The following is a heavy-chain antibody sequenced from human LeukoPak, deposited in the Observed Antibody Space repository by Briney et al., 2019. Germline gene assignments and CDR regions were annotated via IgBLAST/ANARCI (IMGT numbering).Heavy chain of an antibody. CDR1: GGSISSSSYY. CDR3: ARDGPLGVVVPAASFDP. J-gene: IGHJ5*02. Sequence: SETLSLTCTVSGGSISSSSYYWGWIRQPPGKGLEWIGSIYYSGSTYYSPSLKSRVTISVDTSKNQFSLKLSSVTAADTAVYYCARDGPLGVVVPAASFDPWGQGTLVTVSS. V-gene: IGHV4-39*02. CDR2: IYYSGST. D-gene: IGHD2-2*01.